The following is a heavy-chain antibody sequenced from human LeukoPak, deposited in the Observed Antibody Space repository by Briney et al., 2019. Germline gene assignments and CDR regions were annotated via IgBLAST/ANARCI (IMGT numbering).Heavy chain of an antibody. J-gene: IGHJ4*02. V-gene: IGHV4-31*03. D-gene: IGHD3-10*01. CDR2: IDYSGST. CDR1: GGSISSGGYY. CDR3: ARYLNYYGSGRVDY. Sequence: SSQTLSLTCTVSGGSISSGGYYWSWLRQHPGKGREWIGYIDYSGSTYYNPSLKSRVTISVDTSKNQSSLKLSSVTGADRAVYYCARYLNYYGSGRVDYWGQGTLVTVSS.